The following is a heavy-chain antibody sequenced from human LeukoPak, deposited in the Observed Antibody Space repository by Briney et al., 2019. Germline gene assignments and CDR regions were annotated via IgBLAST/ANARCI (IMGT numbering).Heavy chain of an antibody. CDR2: INPNSGDT. D-gene: IGHD6-19*01. V-gene: IGHV1-2*02. CDR3: ARVRGAVAGRDYGMDV. Sequence: VASVKVSCKASGYTFTDYHIHWGRQAPGQGLEWMGWINPNSGDTKYTQKFQGRVTMTRDTSISTAYMELSRLTSDDTAVFYCARVRGAVAGRDYGMDVWGQGTTVTVSS. CDR1: GYTFTDYH. J-gene: IGHJ6*02.